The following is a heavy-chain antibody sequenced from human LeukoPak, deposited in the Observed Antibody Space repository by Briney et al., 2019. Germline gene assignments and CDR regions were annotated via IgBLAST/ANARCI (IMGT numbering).Heavy chain of an antibody. J-gene: IGHJ4*02. CDR1: GFIFSDYY. CDR3: ARLTSYYYDSSAYYTEDY. CDR2: ISSSGSTM. D-gene: IGHD3-22*01. Sequence: GGSLRLSCAASGFIFSDYYMSWIRQAPGKGLEWVSYISSSGSTMYYADSVKGRFTISRDDAKNSLYLQMNSLRAEDTAVYYCARLTSYYYDSSAYYTEDYWGQGTLVTVSS. V-gene: IGHV3-11*04.